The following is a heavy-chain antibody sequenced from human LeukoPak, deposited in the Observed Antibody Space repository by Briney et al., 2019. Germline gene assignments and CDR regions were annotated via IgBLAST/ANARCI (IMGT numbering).Heavy chain of an antibody. V-gene: IGHV4-39*07. CDR2: IYYSGST. CDR3: ASSEGERYYDFWSGYSYYFDY. D-gene: IGHD3-3*01. CDR1: GGSINSGDYY. Sequence: SETLSLTCTVSGGSINSGDYYWVWIRQPPGKGLEWIGSIYYSGSTSYNPSLKSRVTISVDKSKNQFSLKLSSVTAADTAVYYCASSEGERYYDFWSGYSYYFDYWGQGTLVTVSS. J-gene: IGHJ4*02.